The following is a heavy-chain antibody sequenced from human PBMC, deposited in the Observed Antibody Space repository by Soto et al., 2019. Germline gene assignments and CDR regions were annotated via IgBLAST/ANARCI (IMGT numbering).Heavy chain of an antibody. CDR1: GGSLSSYP. V-gene: IGHV1-69*02. CDR3: ARLTGGHDAGGNYMDV. D-gene: IGHD2-8*02. CDR2: IIPIVGLT. J-gene: IGHJ6*03. Sequence: QVQLLQSGSEVKKPGSSVKVSCRASGGSLSSYPVTWVRQAPGQGLEWMGRIIPIVGLTNYAQKFQGRVTINADKSKSTAYMELSSLRSDDTAVYYCARLTGGHDAGGNYMDVVGEATTVIASS.